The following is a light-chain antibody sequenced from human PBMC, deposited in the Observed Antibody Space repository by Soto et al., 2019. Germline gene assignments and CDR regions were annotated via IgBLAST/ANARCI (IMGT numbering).Light chain of an antibody. CDR3: SSYTSSSTRV. J-gene: IGLJ2*01. CDR1: SSDVGGYNY. V-gene: IGLV2-14*01. Sequence: QSALTQPASVSGSPGQSITISCTGTSSDVGGYNYVSWYQQHPGKAPKLMIYYVSNQPSGVSHRFSGSKSGNTASLTISGLQDEDEADYYCSSYTSSSTRVFGGGTKVTVL. CDR2: YVS.